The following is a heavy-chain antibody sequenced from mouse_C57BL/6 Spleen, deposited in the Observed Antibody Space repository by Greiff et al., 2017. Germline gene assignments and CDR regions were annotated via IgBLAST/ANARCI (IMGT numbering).Heavy chain of an antibody. V-gene: IGHV1-26*01. CDR2: INPNNGGT. CDR1: GYTFTDYY. Sequence: EVQLQQSGPELVKPGASVKISCKASGYTFTDYYMNWVKQSHGKSLEWIGDINPNNGGTSYNQKFKGKATLTVDKSSSTAYMELRSLTSEDSAVYYCARPHYDRYAMDYWGQGTSVTVSS. CDR3: ARPHYDRYAMDY. D-gene: IGHD2-4*01. J-gene: IGHJ4*01.